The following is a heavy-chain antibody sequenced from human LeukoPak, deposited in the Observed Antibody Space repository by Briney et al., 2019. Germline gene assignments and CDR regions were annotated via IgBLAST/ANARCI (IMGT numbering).Heavy chain of an antibody. J-gene: IGHJ4*02. V-gene: IGHV4-59*01. CDR3: ARRRYYDSTGYNPTFYFDY. D-gene: IGHD3-22*01. Sequence: PSETLSLTCTVSGDSIIGNYWSWIRQPPGKTLEWIGYIYNTVDTTYNPSLESRLTTSLDMSNKQFSLRLTSVTAADTAVYYCARRRYYDSTGYNPTFYFDYWGQGILVTVSS. CDR2: IYNTVDT. CDR1: GDSIIGNY.